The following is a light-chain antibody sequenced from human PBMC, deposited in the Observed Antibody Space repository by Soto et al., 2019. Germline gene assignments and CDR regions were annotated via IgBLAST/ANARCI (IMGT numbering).Light chain of an antibody. J-gene: IGKJ5*01. CDR1: QSVSSN. Sequence: EVVMTQSPATLSVSPGERATLSCRASQSVSSNLAWYQQKPGQAPRLFIYGASTRATGIPARFSGSGSGTEFTLTISSLQSEDFAVYYCQQYNNWPAITFGLGTRLEIK. CDR2: GAS. CDR3: QQYNNWPAIT. V-gene: IGKV3D-15*01.